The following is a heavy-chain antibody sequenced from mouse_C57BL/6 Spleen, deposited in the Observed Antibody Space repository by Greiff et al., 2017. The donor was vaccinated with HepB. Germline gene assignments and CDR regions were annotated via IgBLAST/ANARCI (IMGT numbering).Heavy chain of an antibody. CDR3: ARGNYYYGSSHGGYYFDY. J-gene: IGHJ2*01. V-gene: IGHV5-4*03. D-gene: IGHD1-1*01. CDR1: GFTFSSYA. Sequence: EVNLVESGGGLVKPGGSLKLSCAASGFTFSSYAMSWVRQTPEKRLEWVATISDGGSYTYYPDNVKGRFTISRDNAKNNLYLQMSHLKSEDTAMYYCARGNYYYGSSHGGYYFDYWGQGTTLTVSS. CDR2: ISDGGSYT.